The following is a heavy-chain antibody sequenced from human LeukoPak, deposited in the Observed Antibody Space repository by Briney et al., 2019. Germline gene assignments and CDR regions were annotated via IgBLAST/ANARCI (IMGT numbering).Heavy chain of an antibody. CDR3: ARDVVSSSWYGY. CDR1: GCTFTGYY. Sequence: ASVKVSCKASGCTFTGYYMHWVRQAPGQGLEWMGRINPNSGGTNYAQKFQGRVTMTRDTSISTAYMELSRLRSDDTAVYYCARDVVSSSWYGYWGQGTLVTVSS. J-gene: IGHJ4*02. V-gene: IGHV1-2*06. D-gene: IGHD6-13*01. CDR2: INPNSGGT.